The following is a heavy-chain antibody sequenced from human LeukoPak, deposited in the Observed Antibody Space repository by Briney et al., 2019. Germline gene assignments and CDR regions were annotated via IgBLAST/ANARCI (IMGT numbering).Heavy chain of an antibody. Sequence: SETLSLTCAVYGGSFSGYYWSWIRQPPGKGLEWIGEINHSGSTNYNPSLKSRVTISVDTSKNQFSLKLSSVTAADTAVYYCARGRVPSVYIVATLDYWGQGTLVTVSS. CDR3: ARGRVPSVYIVATLDY. CDR2: INHSGST. J-gene: IGHJ4*02. CDR1: GGSFSGYY. D-gene: IGHD5-12*01. V-gene: IGHV4-34*01.